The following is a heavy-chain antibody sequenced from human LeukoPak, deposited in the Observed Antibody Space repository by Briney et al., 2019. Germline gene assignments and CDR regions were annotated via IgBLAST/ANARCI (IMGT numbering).Heavy chain of an antibody. J-gene: IGHJ4*02. CDR2: ISGSGGST. CDR3: AKVRTYYYDSSGFDY. V-gene: IGHV3-23*01. D-gene: IGHD3-22*01. CDR1: GFTFSNAW. Sequence: GGSLRLSCAASGFTFSNAWMSWVRQAPGKGLEWVSAISGSGGSTYYADSVKGRFTISRDNSKNTLYLQMNSLRAEDTAVYYCAKVRTYYYDSSGFDYWGQGTLVTVSS.